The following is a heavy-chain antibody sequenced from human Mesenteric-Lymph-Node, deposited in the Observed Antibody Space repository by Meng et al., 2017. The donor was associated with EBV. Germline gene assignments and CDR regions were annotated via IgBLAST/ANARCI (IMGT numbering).Heavy chain of an antibody. V-gene: IGHV4-39*01. CDR3: ARRLTGDHFFDV. Sequence: QESCPVWVKPSETRTLPCSVSGGSISSSGDSWGWIRQPPGKGLEWIGSIYDNWRTFYHNPSLKSRVTISLDTSKSQFSLRLTSVTAADTAVYYCARRLTGDHFFDVWGQGTLVTVSS. CDR2: IYDNWRTF. CDR1: GGSISSSGDS. J-gene: IGHJ4*02. D-gene: IGHD7-27*01.